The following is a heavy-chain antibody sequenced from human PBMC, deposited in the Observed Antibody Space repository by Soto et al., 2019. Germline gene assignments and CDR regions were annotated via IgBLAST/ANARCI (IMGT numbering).Heavy chain of an antibody. V-gene: IGHV3-33*01. D-gene: IGHD3-9*01. J-gene: IGHJ4*02. Sequence: PGGSLRLSCAASGFTFSSYGMHWVRQAPGKGLEWVAVIWYDGSNKYYADSVKGRFTISRDNSKNTLYLQMNSLRAEDTAVYYCAREDILTGYYNRPIDYWGQGTLVTVSS. CDR1: GFTFSSYG. CDR2: IWYDGSNK. CDR3: AREDILTGYYNRPIDY.